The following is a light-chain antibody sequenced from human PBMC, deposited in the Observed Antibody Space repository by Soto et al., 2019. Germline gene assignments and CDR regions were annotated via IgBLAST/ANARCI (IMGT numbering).Light chain of an antibody. V-gene: IGKV3-20*01. CDR3: QHSGCPPIT. Sequence: PATLSLSPGERATLSCRASQTVRNNYVAWYQQKPGQAPRLLIDGATNRATGIPDRFSGSGSGTDFTLTISILEAEDVALYCSQHSGCPPITFGEGT. CDR2: GAT. J-gene: IGKJ5*01. CDR1: QTVRNNY.